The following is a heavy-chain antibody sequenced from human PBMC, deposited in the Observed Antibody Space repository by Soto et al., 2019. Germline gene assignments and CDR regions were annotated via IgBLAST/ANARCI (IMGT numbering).Heavy chain of an antibody. CDR1: GFTFETSS. Sequence: EVKLVKSGGGLVKPGGSLRLSCAASGFTFETSSINCLRQTPGKGLEWVASISATSLYIYYADSVRGRFTISRENAKNTVFLQMAGRTAGDTAIYFCARDLGGGAHYGMDVWGQGTTVTVSS. D-gene: IGHD3-16*01. J-gene: IGHJ6*02. CDR2: ISATSLYI. V-gene: IGHV3-21*06. CDR3: ARDLGGGAHYGMDV.